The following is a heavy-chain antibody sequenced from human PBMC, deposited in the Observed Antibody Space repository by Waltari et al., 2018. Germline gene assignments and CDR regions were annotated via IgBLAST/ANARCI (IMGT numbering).Heavy chain of an antibody. CDR1: GDSVSSTYW. V-gene: IGHV4-4*02. J-gene: IGHJ4*02. Sequence: QLRLQESGTGLVRTSGTLSLTCDVSGDSVSSTYWWSWVRQSPGKGLEWIGQVHGSGKTNYNPSFASRVSVSLHTPANQFSLTVTSATAADTAVYYCGRDRGRGLYLDSWGQGTLVTVSP. CDR3: GRDRGRGLYLDS. D-gene: IGHD5-12*01. CDR2: VHGSGKT.